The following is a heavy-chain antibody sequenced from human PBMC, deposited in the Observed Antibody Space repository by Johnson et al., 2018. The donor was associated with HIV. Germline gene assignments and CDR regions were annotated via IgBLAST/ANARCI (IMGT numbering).Heavy chain of an antibody. Sequence: LVESGGGLVQHGRTLRLSCAASGFTFDDYAMHWVRQAPGKGLEWVSGISWHSGSIGYADSVKGRFTISRDNAKNSLYLQMNSLRAEDTALYYCAKVHSSSSLNGAFDIWGQGTMVTVSS. CDR3: AKVHSSSSLNGAFDI. J-gene: IGHJ3*02. D-gene: IGHD6-6*01. CDR2: ISWHSGSI. CDR1: GFTFDDYA. V-gene: IGHV3-9*01.